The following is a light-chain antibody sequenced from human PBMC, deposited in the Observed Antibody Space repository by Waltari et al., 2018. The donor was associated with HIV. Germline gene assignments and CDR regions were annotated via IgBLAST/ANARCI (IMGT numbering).Light chain of an antibody. J-gene: IGLJ1*01. CDR3: TSYASGSTPCV. V-gene: IGLV2-14*03. CDR2: DVT. Sequence: HSALTQPASVSGSPGQSITISCTGTSRDVGSYNYVSWYKQHPAKAPKLIIYDVTKRPSGVPNRFSGSKSGNTASLTISGLRAEDEADYYCTSYASGSTPCVFGTGTKVTVL. CDR1: SRDVGSYNY.